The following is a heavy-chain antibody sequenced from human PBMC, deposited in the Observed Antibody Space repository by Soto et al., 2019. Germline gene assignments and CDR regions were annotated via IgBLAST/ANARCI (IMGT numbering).Heavy chain of an antibody. D-gene: IGHD6-13*01. CDR1: GFTFSSYG. CDR3: ARVGSSWSFDY. J-gene: IGHJ4*02. CDR2: IWYDGSNK. V-gene: IGHV3-33*01. Sequence: QAQLVESGGGVVQPGRSLRLSCAASGFTFSSYGMHWVRQAPGKGLEWVAIIWYDGSNKYYADSVKGRFTISRDSSKNTVYLQMSSMRAEDTAVYYGARVGSSWSFDYWGQGTLVTVSS.